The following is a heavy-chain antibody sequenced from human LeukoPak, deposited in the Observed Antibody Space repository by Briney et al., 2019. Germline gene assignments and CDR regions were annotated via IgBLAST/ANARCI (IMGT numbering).Heavy chain of an antibody. V-gene: IGHV3-33*06. CDR2: IWYDGSNK. CDR1: GFTFSSYG. CDR3: AKGGYCSSTSCSLHAFDI. D-gene: IGHD2-2*01. Sequence: PGGSLRLSCAASGFTFSSYGMHWVRQAPGKGLEWVAVIWYDGSNKYYADSVKGRFTISRDNSKNTLYLQMNSLRAEDTAVYYRAKGGYCSSTSCSLHAFDIWGQGTMVTVSS. J-gene: IGHJ3*02.